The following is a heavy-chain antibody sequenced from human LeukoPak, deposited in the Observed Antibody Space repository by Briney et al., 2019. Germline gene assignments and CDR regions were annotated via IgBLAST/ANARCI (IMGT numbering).Heavy chain of an antibody. D-gene: IGHD3-10*01. J-gene: IGHJ6*02. CDR2: ISAYNGNT. V-gene: IGHV1-18*01. CDR3: ARDAPDVWFGELSANYGMDV. Sequence: ASVKVSCKDSGDTFTSYGISWVRQAPGQGLEWIGSISAYNGNTNYAQKLQGRVTMTTDTSTSTAYMELRSLRSDDTAVYYCARDAPDVWFGELSANYGMDVWGQGTTVTVS. CDR1: GDTFTSYG.